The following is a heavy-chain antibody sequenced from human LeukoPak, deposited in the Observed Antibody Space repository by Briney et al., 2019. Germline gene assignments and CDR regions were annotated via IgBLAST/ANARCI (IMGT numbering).Heavy chain of an antibody. CDR2: ISGDGGST. V-gene: IGHV3-43*02. D-gene: IGHD1-26*01. Sequence: GGSLRLSCAASGFTFDDYVMHWVRQVPGKGLEWVSLISGDGGSTCYADSVKGRFTISRDNSKNSLYLQMNSLRSEDTAVYYCARDSSGSYDHWGQGTLVTVYS. CDR1: GFTFDDYV. CDR3: ARDSSGSYDH. J-gene: IGHJ1*01.